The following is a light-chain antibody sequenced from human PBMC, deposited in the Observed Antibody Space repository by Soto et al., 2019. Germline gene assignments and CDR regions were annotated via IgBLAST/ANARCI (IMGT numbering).Light chain of an antibody. J-gene: IGKJ4*01. CDR1: QAIRSD. V-gene: IGKV3-15*01. Sequence: IVMTQSAVALSLSPGDRASLPCGASQAIRSDLAWYQQKPGQAPRLLISDVSTRATGIPARFNGSGSGTEFTLAISSLQFEDFAVYYCHQYNTWPLTFGGGTKVDIK. CDR2: DVS. CDR3: HQYNTWPLT.